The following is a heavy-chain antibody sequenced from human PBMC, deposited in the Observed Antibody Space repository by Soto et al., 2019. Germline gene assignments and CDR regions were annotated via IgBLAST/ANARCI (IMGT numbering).Heavy chain of an antibody. V-gene: IGHV4-34*01. Sequence: QVQLQQWGAGLLKPSETLSLNCAVSGGSFSGYYWSWIRQPPGKGLEWIGEINHRGSINYNPSLMSRGTMSVDTSKTKYSLDLKSVTAADTAVVYCARGCRMRIPGGSGRDYYYHGLDVWGHGTAVTVSS. CDR3: ARGCRMRIPGGSGRDYYYHGLDV. J-gene: IGHJ6*02. CDR2: INHRGSI. CDR1: GGSFSGYY. D-gene: IGHD6-25*01.